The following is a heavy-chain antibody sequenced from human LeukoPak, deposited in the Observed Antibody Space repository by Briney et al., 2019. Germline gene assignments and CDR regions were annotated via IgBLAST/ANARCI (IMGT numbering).Heavy chain of an antibody. V-gene: IGHV1-69*04. CDR2: IIPILGIA. Sequence: GASVKVSCKASGYSFTNYGFSWVRQARGQGLEWMGRIIPILGIANYAQKFQGRVTITADKSTSTAYMELSSLRSEDTAVYYCARDRGSAGPPVDPWGQGTLVTVSS. CDR3: ARDRGSAGPPVDP. CDR1: GYSFTNYG. J-gene: IGHJ5*02.